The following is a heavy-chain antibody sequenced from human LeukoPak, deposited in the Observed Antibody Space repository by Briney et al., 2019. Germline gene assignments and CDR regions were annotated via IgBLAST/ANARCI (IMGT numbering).Heavy chain of an antibody. CDR2: ISSSSRRT. J-gene: IGHJ4*02. Sequence: PGGSLRLSCAASGFTFSSYSMNWVRQAPGKGLKGVSSISSSSRRTYYADSLKGRFTISRDNAKNSLYLQMNSLGADDTAVYFCAKNRQSSSSHFDYWGQGTLVTVSS. CDR3: AKNRQSSSSHFDY. D-gene: IGHD6-6*01. CDR1: GFTFSSYS. V-gene: IGHV3-21*01.